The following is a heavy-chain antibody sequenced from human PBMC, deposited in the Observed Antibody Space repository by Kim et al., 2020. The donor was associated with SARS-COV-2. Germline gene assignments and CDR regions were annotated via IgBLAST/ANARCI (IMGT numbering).Heavy chain of an antibody. Sequence: ETLSLTCTVSGGSISSSSYYWGWIRQPPGKGLEWIGSIYYSGSTYYNPSLKSRVTISVDTSKNQFSLKLSSVTAADTAVYYCAADYGDPSWFDPWGQGTLVTVSS. CDR2: IYYSGST. CDR1: GGSISSSSYY. D-gene: IGHD4-17*01. V-gene: IGHV4-39*01. CDR3: AADYGDPSWFDP. J-gene: IGHJ5*02.